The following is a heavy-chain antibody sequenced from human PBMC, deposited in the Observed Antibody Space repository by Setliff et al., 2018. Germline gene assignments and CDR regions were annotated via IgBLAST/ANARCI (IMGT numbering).Heavy chain of an antibody. Sequence: PGGSLRLSCAASGFTFSSYAMSWVRQAPGKGLEWVSAISGSGGSTYYADSVKGRFTISRDNSKNTLYLQMNSLKAEDTAVYYCAKEGGYSYGYDFDYWGQGTLVTSPQ. D-gene: IGHD5-18*01. CDR1: GFTFSSYA. CDR3: AKEGGYSYGYDFDY. V-gene: IGHV3-23*01. CDR2: ISGSGGST. J-gene: IGHJ4*02.